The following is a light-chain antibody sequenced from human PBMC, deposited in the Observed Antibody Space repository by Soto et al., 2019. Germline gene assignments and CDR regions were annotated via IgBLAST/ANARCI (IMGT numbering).Light chain of an antibody. Sequence: QSALTQPASVSGSPGQSITLSCTGTSSDVGGYNYVSWYQQHPGKAPKLMIYEVSNRPTGVSNRFSGSKSGNTASLTISGLQAEDEADYYCSSYTSSSTRVFGTGSKGTVL. J-gene: IGLJ1*01. CDR2: EVS. CDR1: SSDVGGYNY. CDR3: SSYTSSSTRV. V-gene: IGLV2-14*01.